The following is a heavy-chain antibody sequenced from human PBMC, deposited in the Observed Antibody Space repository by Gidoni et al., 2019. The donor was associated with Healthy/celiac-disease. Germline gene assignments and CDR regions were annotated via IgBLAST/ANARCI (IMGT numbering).Heavy chain of an antibody. CDR2: VNPNSGGT. CDR3: ARDPHLRWGELSSDD. CDR1: GYPFPGYY. J-gene: IGHJ4*02. D-gene: IGHD3-16*02. Sequence: HVQLVPPGAEVKQPGASVKVSCQASGYPFPGYYMHWVRQAPGQGLEWMGWVNPNSGGTNDAQKFQDRVTMTRDTSSSTDERERRRRRSDDTAGEYWARDPHLRWGELSSDDWGQGTLVTVAS. V-gene: IGHV1-2*02.